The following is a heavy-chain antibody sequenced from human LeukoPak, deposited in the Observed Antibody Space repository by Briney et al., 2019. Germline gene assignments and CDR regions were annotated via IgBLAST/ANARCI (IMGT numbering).Heavy chain of an antibody. Sequence: GGSLRLSCAASGFTFSSYAMSWVRQAPGKGLEWVSAISGSGGSTYYADSVKGRFTISRDNSKNTLYLQMNSQRAEDTAVYYCAKWGHITMIVVVMGFFDYWGQGTLVTVSS. V-gene: IGHV3-23*01. D-gene: IGHD3-22*01. J-gene: IGHJ4*02. CDR3: AKWGHITMIVVVMGFFDY. CDR1: GFTFSSYA. CDR2: ISGSGGST.